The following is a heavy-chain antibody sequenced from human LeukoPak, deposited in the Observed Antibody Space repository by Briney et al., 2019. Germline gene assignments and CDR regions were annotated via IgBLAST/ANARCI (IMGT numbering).Heavy chain of an antibody. J-gene: IGHJ6*02. V-gene: IGHV3-21*01. D-gene: IGHD2-2*02. CDR1: GFTFNSYW. CDR3: ARDPCRSTSCYSHYYYYGMDV. CDR2: MSSRGNYI. Sequence: GGSLRLSCAASGFTFNSYWMSWVRQAPGKGLEWVSSMSSRGNYIFYADSVKGRFTISRDNAKNSLFLQMNSLRAEDTALYYCARDPCRSTSCYSHYYYYGMDVWGQGTTVTVSS.